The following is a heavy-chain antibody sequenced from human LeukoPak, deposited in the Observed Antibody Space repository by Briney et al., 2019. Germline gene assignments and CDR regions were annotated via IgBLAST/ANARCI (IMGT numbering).Heavy chain of an antibody. J-gene: IGHJ4*02. D-gene: IGHD3-10*01. V-gene: IGHV3-21*01. Sequence: GGSLRLSCAASGFTFSSYSMNWVRQAPGKGLEWVSSISSSSSYIYYADSAKGRFTISRDNAKNSLYLQMNSLRAEDTAVYYCARDRATMVRGVSLFDYWGQGTLVTVSS. CDR1: GFTFSSYS. CDR3: ARDRATMVRGVSLFDY. CDR2: ISSSSSYI.